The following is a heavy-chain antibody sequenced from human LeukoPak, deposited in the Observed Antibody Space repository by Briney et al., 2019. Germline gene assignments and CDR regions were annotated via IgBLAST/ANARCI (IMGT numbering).Heavy chain of an antibody. V-gene: IGHV3-66*01. CDR3: ARDISSGYYDAFDI. D-gene: IGHD3-22*01. CDR1: GFTFSSYW. Sequence: PGGSLRLSCAASGFTFSSYWMYWVRQAPGKGLEWVSIIYSGGSTYYADSVKGRFTISRDNSKNTLYLQMNSLRAEDTAVYYCARDISSGYYDAFDIWGQGTMVTVSS. CDR2: IYSGGST. J-gene: IGHJ3*02.